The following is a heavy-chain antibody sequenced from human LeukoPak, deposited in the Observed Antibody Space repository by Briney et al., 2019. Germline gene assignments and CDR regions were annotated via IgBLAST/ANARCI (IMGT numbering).Heavy chain of an antibody. D-gene: IGHD5-18*01. CDR2: IYYSGST. CDR1: GGSIGSYY. J-gene: IGHJ4*02. V-gene: IGHV4-59*01. Sequence: PSETLSLTCTVSGGSIGSYYWSWIRQPPGKGLEWIGYIYYSGSTNYNPSLKSRVTISVDTSKNQFSLKLSSVTAADTAVYYCARGELWLDYWGQGALVTVSS. CDR3: ARGELWLDY.